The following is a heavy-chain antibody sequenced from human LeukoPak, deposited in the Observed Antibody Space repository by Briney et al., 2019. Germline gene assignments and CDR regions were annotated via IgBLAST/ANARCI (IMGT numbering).Heavy chain of an antibody. J-gene: IGHJ3*02. V-gene: IGHV4-61*02. D-gene: IGHD3-3*01. CDR2: IYTSGST. CDR3: ARGRIEYYDFWSGQNDAFDI. CDR1: GDSITSGSYY. Sequence: SQTLSLTCTVSGDSITSGSYYWAWIRQPAGKGLEWIGRIYTSGSTNYNPSLKSRVTMSVDTSKNQFSLKLSSVTAADTAVYYCARGRIEYYDFWSGQNDAFDIWGQGTMVTVSS.